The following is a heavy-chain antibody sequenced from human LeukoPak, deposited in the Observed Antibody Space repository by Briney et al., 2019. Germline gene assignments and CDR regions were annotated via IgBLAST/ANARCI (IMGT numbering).Heavy chain of an antibody. J-gene: IGHJ4*02. CDR2: IYYSGST. CDR3: VRAKKAVAGFFGY. D-gene: IGHD6-19*01. Sequence: SETVSLTCTVSDDSISSYYWSWIRQPPEKGLEWIGYIYYSGSTKYNPSLKSRVTISVDTSKNQLSLKLTPVTAADTALYYCVRAKKAVAGFFGYWGQGTLVTVSS. CDR1: DDSISSYY. V-gene: IGHV4-59*01.